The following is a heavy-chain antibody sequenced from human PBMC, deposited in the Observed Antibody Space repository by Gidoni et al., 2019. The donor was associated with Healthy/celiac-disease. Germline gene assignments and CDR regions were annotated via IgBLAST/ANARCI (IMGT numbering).Heavy chain of an antibody. J-gene: IGHJ6*02. CDR2: IYYSGST. Sequence: QVQLQESGPGLVKPSQTLSLTCTVSGGSISSGGYYWSWIRQHPGKGLEWIGYIYYSGSTYYHPSLKSRVTISVDTSKNQFSLKLSSVTAADTAVYYCARTIAVAGYYYGMDVWGQGTTVTVSS. CDR1: GGSISSGGYY. CDR3: ARTIAVAGYYYGMDV. D-gene: IGHD6-19*01. V-gene: IGHV4-31*03.